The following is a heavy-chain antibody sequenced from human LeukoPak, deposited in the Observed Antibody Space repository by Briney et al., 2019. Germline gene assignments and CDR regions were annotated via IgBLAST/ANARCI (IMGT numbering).Heavy chain of an antibody. CDR3: AKDDAWLRFLY. CDR1: GFTVSSNY. D-gene: IGHD5-12*01. V-gene: IGHV3-53*01. CDR2: IYSDGST. Sequence: GGSLRLSCAASGFTVSSNYMSWVRQAPGKGLEWVSEIYSDGSTYYAASVKGRFSISRDNSKNTPYLQMNSLRAEDTAIYYCAKDDAWLRFLYWGQGTLVTVSS. J-gene: IGHJ4*02.